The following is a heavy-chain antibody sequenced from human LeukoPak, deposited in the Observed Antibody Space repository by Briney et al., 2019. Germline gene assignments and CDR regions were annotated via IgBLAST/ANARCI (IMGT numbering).Heavy chain of an antibody. V-gene: IGHV1-8*01. Sequence: ASVKVSCKASGYTFTRYDINGLRQATGQGREGMGWMNPNSGNTGYAQKFQGRVTMTRNTSISTAYMELSSLRSEDTALYYCARGAYSSSFYYYYMDVWGKGTTVTVSS. CDR1: GYTFTRYD. J-gene: IGHJ6*03. CDR3: ARGAYSSSFYYYYMDV. D-gene: IGHD6-13*01. CDR2: MNPNSGNT.